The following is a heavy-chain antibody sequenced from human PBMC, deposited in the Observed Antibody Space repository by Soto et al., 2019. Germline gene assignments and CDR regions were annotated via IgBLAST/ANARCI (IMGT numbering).Heavy chain of an antibody. J-gene: IGHJ4*02. V-gene: IGHV3-7*01. Sequence: EVQLVESGGGLVQPGGSLRLSCAASGFTFGTSWMNWVRQATGKGLEWVANMNPDGSWGKKVDSVKGRFTVARDNAKNSLSLQMNSLRAVDTAVYFCVGGDDYWGLGTLVTVSS. CDR2: MNPDGSWG. CDR3: VGGDDY. D-gene: IGHD2-21*02. CDR1: GFTFGTSW.